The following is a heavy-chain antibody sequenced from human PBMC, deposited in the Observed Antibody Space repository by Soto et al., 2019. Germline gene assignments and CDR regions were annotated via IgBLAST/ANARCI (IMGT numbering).Heavy chain of an antibody. CDR2: INPNSGGT. Sequence: ASVKVSCKASGYTFTGYYIHWVRQAPGQGLEWMGWINPNSGGTNYAQKFQGRVTMTRDTSISTAYMELSRLRSDDTAVYYCARVQRWLPSRWFDPWGQGTLVTVSS. D-gene: IGHD5-12*01. CDR1: GYTFTGYY. J-gene: IGHJ5*02. CDR3: ARVQRWLPSRWFDP. V-gene: IGHV1-2*02.